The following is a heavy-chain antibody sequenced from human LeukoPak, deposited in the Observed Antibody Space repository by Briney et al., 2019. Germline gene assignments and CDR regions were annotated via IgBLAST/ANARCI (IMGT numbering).Heavy chain of an antibody. Sequence: PSETLSLTCTVSGGSISSGDYYWSWIRQPPGQGLEWIGYIYYSGSTYYNPSLKSRVTISVDTSKNQFSLKLSSVTAADTAVYYCARDYGDYPDYYYGMDVWGQGTTVTVSS. CDR1: GGSISSGDYY. CDR3: ARDYGDYPDYYYGMDV. CDR2: IYYSGST. D-gene: IGHD4-17*01. V-gene: IGHV4-30-4*01. J-gene: IGHJ6*02.